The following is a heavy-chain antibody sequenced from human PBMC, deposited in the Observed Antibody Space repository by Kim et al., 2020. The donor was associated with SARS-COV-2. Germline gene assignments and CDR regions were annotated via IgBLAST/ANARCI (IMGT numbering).Heavy chain of an antibody. Sequence: ASVKVSCKASGYTFTSYAMNWVRQAPGQGLEWMGWINTNTGNPTYAQGFTGRFVFSLDTSVSTAYLQISSLKAEDTAVYYCARDFWGSIAAPDNWFDPWGQGTLVTVSS. CDR1: GYTFTSYA. D-gene: IGHD6-6*01. J-gene: IGHJ5*02. CDR3: ARDFWGSIAAPDNWFDP. CDR2: INTNTGNP. V-gene: IGHV7-4-1*02.